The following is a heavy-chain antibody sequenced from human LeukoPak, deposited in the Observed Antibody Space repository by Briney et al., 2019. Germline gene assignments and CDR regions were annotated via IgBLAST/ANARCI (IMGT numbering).Heavy chain of an antibody. CDR1: KFTFNNAW. V-gene: IGHV3-15*01. J-gene: IGHJ4*02. CDR2: IRSKADGRTT. D-gene: IGHD3-3*02. Sequence: GGSLRLSCAASKFTFNNAWMSWVRQAPGEGLEWVGRIRSKADGRTTDYAAPVQGRFTISRDDSNNMLYLQMHNLKNEDTAVYYCTTWIWGPAFWGQGTLVTVSS. CDR3: TTWIWGPAF.